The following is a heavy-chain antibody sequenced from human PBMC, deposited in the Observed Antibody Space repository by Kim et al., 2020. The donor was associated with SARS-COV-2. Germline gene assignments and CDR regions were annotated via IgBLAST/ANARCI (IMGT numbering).Heavy chain of an antibody. CDR2: IKSLATGGTI. CDR1: GFAFRDAW. V-gene: IGHV3-15*01. CDR3: STDYGEIRDWRD. Sequence: GGSLRLSCAASGFAFRDAWMNWVRQAPGKGLEWIGRIKSLATGGTINYAAPVLGRFTISRDDSKNTLYLQLNSLKTEDTGVYYCSTDYGEIRDWRDWGQGTLFSVS. D-gene: IGHD1-1*01. J-gene: IGHJ4*02.